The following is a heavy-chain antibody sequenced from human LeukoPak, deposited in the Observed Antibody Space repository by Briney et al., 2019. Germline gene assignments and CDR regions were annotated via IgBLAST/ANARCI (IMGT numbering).Heavy chain of an antibody. CDR3: AVGITILGVAASFDS. CDR2: IDHRGTA. CDR1: GASYNAYY. V-gene: IGHV4-34*01. J-gene: IGHJ4*02. Sequence: SETLSLTCAVYGASYNAYYWSWIRQPPGKGLEWIGDIDHRGTATYNPSLKSRLTISADASKNQFSLRLNSVTDADTAVYYCAVGITILGVAASFDSWGQGNLVIVSS. D-gene: IGHD3-3*01.